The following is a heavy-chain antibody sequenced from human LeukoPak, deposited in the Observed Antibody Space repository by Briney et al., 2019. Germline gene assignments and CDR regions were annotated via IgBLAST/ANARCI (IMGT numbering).Heavy chain of an antibody. Sequence: GGSLRLSCAASGFTFSSYGMHWVRQAPGKGLEWVAVISYDGSNKYYADSVKGRFTISRDNSKNTLYLQMNSLRAEDTAVYYCAKSAWRDHSSGWYGYYYYYGMDVWGQGTTVTVSS. J-gene: IGHJ6*02. CDR3: AKSAWRDHSSGWYGYYYYYGMDV. CDR2: ISYDGSNK. CDR1: GFTFSSYG. D-gene: IGHD6-19*01. V-gene: IGHV3-30*18.